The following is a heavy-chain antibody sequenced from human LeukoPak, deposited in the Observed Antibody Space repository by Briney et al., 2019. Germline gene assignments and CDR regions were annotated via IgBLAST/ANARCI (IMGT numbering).Heavy chain of an antibody. J-gene: IGHJ4*02. V-gene: IGHV3-23*01. D-gene: IGHD1-14*01. CDR2: ISGSGDST. Sequence: GGSLRLSCAASGFTFSTSAMSWVRQAPGKGLEWVSGISGSGDSTYYVDSVKGRFTISRDNSKSTLYLHMNSLRAEDTAVYYCAKGHTGIFDYWGQGTLVTVSS. CDR3: AKGHTGIFDY. CDR1: GFTFSTSA.